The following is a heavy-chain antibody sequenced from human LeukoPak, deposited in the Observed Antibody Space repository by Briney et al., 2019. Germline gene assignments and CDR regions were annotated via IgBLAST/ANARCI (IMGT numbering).Heavy chain of an antibody. Sequence: GGSLRLSCAASGFTFDNYGMSWVRQAPGKGLEWVSGINWNGGSTGYADSVKGRFTITRDNAKDSLYLQMNSLRAEDTALYYCARIDTYYYDSSGYYSAFDIWGQGTIVTVSS. J-gene: IGHJ3*02. CDR1: GFTFDNYG. CDR3: ARIDTYYYDSSGYYSAFDI. V-gene: IGHV3-20*04. CDR2: INWNGGST. D-gene: IGHD3-22*01.